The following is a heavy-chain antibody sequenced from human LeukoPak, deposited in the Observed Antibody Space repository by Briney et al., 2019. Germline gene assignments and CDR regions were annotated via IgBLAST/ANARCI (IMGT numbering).Heavy chain of an antibody. J-gene: IGHJ4*02. Sequence: GASVKVSCKASGYTFTGYYMHWVRQAPGQGLEWMGWINPNSGGTNYAQKFQGRVTMTRDTSISTAYMELSRLRSDDTAVYYCARVGDLVAPSYFDYWGQGTLVTVSS. V-gene: IGHV1-2*02. CDR1: GYTFTGYY. CDR2: INPNSGGT. D-gene: IGHD2-15*01. CDR3: ARVGDLVAPSYFDY.